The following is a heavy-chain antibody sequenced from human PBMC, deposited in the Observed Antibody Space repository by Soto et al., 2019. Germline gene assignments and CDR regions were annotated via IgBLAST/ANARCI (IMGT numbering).Heavy chain of an antibody. J-gene: IGHJ4*02. CDR2: IYYSGST. Sequence: YWGWIRQPPGKGLEWIGSIYYSGSTYYNPSLKSRVTISVDTSKNQFSLKLSSVTAADTAVYYCARLGPGMGYDSSGYYSYYFAYWGQGTLVTVSS. CDR1: Y. D-gene: IGHD3-22*01. CDR3: ARLGPGMGYDSSGYYSYYFAY. V-gene: IGHV4-39*01.